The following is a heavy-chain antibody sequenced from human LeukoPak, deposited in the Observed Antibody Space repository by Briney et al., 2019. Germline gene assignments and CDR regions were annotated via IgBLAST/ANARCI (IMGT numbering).Heavy chain of an antibody. Sequence: GGSLRLSCAASGFSFSTYWMHWVRQAPGKGLVWVSQINPDGSSTDYADSVKGRFTSSRDNAKNTVYLQMNSLRAEDTAVYYCERLGRTPPFNWGQGTLVTVSS. CDR2: INPDGSST. CDR1: GFSFSTYW. D-gene: IGHD3-16*01. J-gene: IGHJ4*02. V-gene: IGHV3-74*01. CDR3: ERLGRTPPFN.